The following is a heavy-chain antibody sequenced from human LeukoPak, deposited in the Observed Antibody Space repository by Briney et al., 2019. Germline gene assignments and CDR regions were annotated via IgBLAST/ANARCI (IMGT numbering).Heavy chain of an antibody. D-gene: IGHD5-12*01. Sequence: PGRSLRLSCAASGFTFDDYAMHWVRQAPGKGLEWVSGISWNSVSIGYADSVKGRFTISRDNARRSLFLQMDSLRAEDTAFYYCAKAKRNSDYLFDYWGQGTLVAVSS. CDR1: GFTFDDYA. V-gene: IGHV3-9*01. J-gene: IGHJ4*02. CDR2: ISWNSVSI. CDR3: AKAKRNSDYLFDY.